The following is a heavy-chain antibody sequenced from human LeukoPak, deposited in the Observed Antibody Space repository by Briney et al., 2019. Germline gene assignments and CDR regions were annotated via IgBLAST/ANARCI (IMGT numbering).Heavy chain of an antibody. CDR3: ARDDKRGYSYGYTGYYYGMDV. V-gene: IGHV3-53*01. Sequence: GGSLRLSCAASGITFANAWMTWVRRAPGKGLEWVSVIYSGGNTYYADSVKDRFTISRDKSKNTLYLRMNSLRAEDTAVYYCARDDKRGYSYGYTGYYYGMDVWGQGTTVTVSS. J-gene: IGHJ6*02. CDR2: IYSGGNT. CDR1: GITFANAW. D-gene: IGHD5-18*01.